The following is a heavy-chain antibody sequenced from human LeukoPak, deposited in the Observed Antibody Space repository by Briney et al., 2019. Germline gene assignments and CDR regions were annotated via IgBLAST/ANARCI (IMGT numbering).Heavy chain of an antibody. J-gene: IGHJ3*02. V-gene: IGHV4-59*08. D-gene: IGHD2-15*01. Sequence: SETLSLTCTVSGGSISSYYWSWIRQPPGKGLEWIGYIYYSGSTNYNPSLKSRVTISVDTSKNQFSLKLSSVTAADTAAYYYASQLGLVVMDPRRPKIRVVAFDIWGQGTMVTVSS. CDR2: IYYSGST. CDR3: ASQLGLVVMDPRRPKIRVVAFDI. CDR1: GGSISSYY.